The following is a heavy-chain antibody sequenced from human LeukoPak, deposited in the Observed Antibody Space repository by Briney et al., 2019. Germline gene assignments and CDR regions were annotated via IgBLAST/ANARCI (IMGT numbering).Heavy chain of an antibody. CDR2: ISSSSSPI. D-gene: IGHD1-20*01. J-gene: IGHJ4*02. Sequence: GGSLRLSCAASGFTFSNYIMNWVHQAPGKGLEWLSYISSSSSPIYYADSVKGRFTISRDNAKNSLYLQMNSLRDEDTGVYYCARVNWNDAGSFDYWGQGTLVTVSS. CDR3: ARVNWNDAGSFDY. V-gene: IGHV3-48*02. CDR1: GFTFSNYI.